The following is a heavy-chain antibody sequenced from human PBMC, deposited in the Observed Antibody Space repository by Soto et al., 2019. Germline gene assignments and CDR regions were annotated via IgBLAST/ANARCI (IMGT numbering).Heavy chain of an antibody. CDR2: ISSSGSTI. V-gene: IGHV3-11*01. J-gene: IGHJ6*03. D-gene: IGHD3-16*01. Sequence: QVQLVESGGGLVKPGGSLRLSCAASGFTFSDYYMSWIRQAPGKGLEWVSYISSSGSTIYDAESVKGRFTISRDNAKNALYLQMNNLRAEDTDEYDCARVRNPRESGEVVYYYYYMDVWGKETTVTVSS. CDR3: ARVRNPRESGEVVYYYYYMDV. CDR1: GFTFSDYY.